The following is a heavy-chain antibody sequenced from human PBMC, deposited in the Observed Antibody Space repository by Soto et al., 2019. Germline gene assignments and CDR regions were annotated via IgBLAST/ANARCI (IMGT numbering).Heavy chain of an antibody. Sequence: QVQLQESGPGLVKPSETLSLTCTVSGDSIRSYYWTWIRQPPGKGLELIGYIYYSGSTRYNPSLKSRVTISVDVSKNPCSLKLRSVIAADTAVYYCARVYGGFDNGLDVWGQGTAVTVSS. CDR1: GDSIRSYY. CDR3: ARVYGGFDNGLDV. CDR2: IYYSGST. J-gene: IGHJ6*02. V-gene: IGHV4-59*01. D-gene: IGHD5-12*01.